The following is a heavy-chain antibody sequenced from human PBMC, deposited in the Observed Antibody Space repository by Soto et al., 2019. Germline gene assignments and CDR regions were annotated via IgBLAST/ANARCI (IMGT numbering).Heavy chain of an antibody. Sequence: GGSLRLSCAASGFTFSSYAMSWVRQAPGKGLEWVSAISGSGGRTYYADSVKGRFTISRDNSKNTLYLQMNSLRAEDTAVYYCAKAPYDFWRGYYMDGWGKGTTVTVSS. D-gene: IGHD3-3*01. J-gene: IGHJ6*03. CDR2: ISGSGGRT. CDR1: GFTFSSYA. CDR3: AKAPYDFWRGYYMDG. V-gene: IGHV3-23*01.